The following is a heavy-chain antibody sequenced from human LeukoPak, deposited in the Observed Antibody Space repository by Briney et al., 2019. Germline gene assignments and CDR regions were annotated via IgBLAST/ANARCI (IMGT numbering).Heavy chain of an antibody. CDR3: ARSSIIAAAGPYYFDY. CDR2: IIPIFGTA. D-gene: IGHD6-13*01. Sequence: ASVKVSCKAAGGTFSSYAISWVRQAPGQGLEWMGGIIPIFGTANYAQKFQGRVTITADKSTSTAYMELSSLRSEDTAVYYCARSSIIAAAGPYYFDYWGQGTLVTVSS. V-gene: IGHV1-69*06. J-gene: IGHJ4*02. CDR1: GGTFSSYA.